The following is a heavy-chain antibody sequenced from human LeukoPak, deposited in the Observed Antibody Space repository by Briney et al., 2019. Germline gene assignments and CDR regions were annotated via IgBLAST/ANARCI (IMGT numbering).Heavy chain of an antibody. CDR2: IIPIFGTA. Sequence: ASVKVSCKASGYTFTSYGISWVRQAPGQGLEWMGGIIPIFGTANYAQKFQGRVTITTDESTSTAYMELSSLRSEDTAVYYCASLSAAFDYWGQGTLVTVSS. CDR1: GYTFTSYG. D-gene: IGHD2/OR15-2a*01. V-gene: IGHV1-69*05. J-gene: IGHJ4*02. CDR3: ASLSAAFDY.